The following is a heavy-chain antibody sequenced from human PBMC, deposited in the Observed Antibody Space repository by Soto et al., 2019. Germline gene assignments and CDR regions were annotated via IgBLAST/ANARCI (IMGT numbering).Heavy chain of an antibody. D-gene: IGHD3-10*01. V-gene: IGHV3-48*03. J-gene: IGHJ4*02. CDR3: ARGLYDSGSFYFDF. Sequence: EVQLVESGGGLVQPGGSLRLSCAASGFTFSSFEMNWVRQAPGRGLEWIAFITSSGRTMSYADSVKGRFTISRDTSENTLYLQMNSLRAEDTAVYYCARGLYDSGSFYFDFWGQGTLVTVSS. CDR2: ITSSGRTM. CDR1: GFTFSSFE.